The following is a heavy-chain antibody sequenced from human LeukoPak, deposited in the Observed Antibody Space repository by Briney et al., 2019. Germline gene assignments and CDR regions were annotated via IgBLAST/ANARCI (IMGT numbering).Heavy chain of an antibody. J-gene: IGHJ6*02. CDR2: IYDSGST. V-gene: IGHV4-39*07. D-gene: IGHD4-23*01. CDR3: ASLKPYGGNSLGFGMDV. Sequence: SETLSLTCTVSGGSIRSSYYYWGWIRQPPGKGLEWIGSIYDSGSTNYNPSLKSRVTISVDKSKNQFSLKLSSVTAADTAVYYCASLKPYGGNSLGFGMDVWGQGTTVTVSS. CDR1: GGSIRSSYYY.